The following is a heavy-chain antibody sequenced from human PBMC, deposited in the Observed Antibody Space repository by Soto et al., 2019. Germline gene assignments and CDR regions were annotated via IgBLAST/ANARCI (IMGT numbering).Heavy chain of an antibody. CDR3: ARHFGVAARPDYFDY. V-gene: IGHV4-39*01. CDR2: IYYSGST. D-gene: IGHD6-6*01. J-gene: IGHJ4*02. Sequence: ETLSLTCTVSGGSISSSSYYWGWIRQPPGKGLEWIGSIYYSGSTYYNPSLKSRVTISVDTSKNLFSLKLSSVTAADTAVYYCARHFGVAARPDYFDYWGQGTLVTVSS. CDR1: GGSISSSSYY.